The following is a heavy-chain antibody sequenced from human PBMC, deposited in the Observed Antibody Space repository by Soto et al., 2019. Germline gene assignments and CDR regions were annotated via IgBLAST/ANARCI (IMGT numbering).Heavy chain of an antibody. CDR3: AKEGESSSGWDNFDY. Sequence: EVQLLESGGGLVQPGGSLRLSCAASGFTFSSYAMSWVRQAPGQGLEWVSAITGSGGSTYYADSVKGRFTIPRDNSRNMLYLQMNSLRAEDTAVYYCAKEGESSSGWDNFDYWGQGTLVTVSS. D-gene: IGHD6-19*01. V-gene: IGHV3-23*01. CDR1: GFTFSSYA. J-gene: IGHJ4*02. CDR2: ITGSGGST.